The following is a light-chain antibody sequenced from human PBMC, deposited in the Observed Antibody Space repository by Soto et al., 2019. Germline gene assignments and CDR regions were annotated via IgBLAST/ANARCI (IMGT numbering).Light chain of an antibody. CDR3: CSYAGSSSLV. Sequence: QSALTQPPSASGSPGQSVTISCTGTSSDVGTYKYVSWYQQHPGKAPKLLIYEGDKRPSGVSYRFSGSKSGNTASLTISRLQAEDEADYYCCSYAGSSSLVFGGGTKLTVL. CDR2: EGD. V-gene: IGLV2-23*01. CDR1: SSDVGTYKY. J-gene: IGLJ2*01.